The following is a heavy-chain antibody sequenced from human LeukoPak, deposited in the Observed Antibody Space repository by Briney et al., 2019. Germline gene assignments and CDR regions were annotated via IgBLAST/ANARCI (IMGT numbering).Heavy chain of an antibody. V-gene: IGHV4-31*03. CDR3: ARGITIFGVEYYGMDV. CDR1: GGSISSGGYY. CDR2: IYYSGST. Sequence: ASETLSLTCTVSGGSISSGGYYWSWIRQHPGKGLEWIGYIYYSGSTYYNPSLKSRVTISVDTSKNQFSLKLSSVTAADTAVYYCARGITIFGVEYYGMDVWGQGTTVTVSS. J-gene: IGHJ6*02. D-gene: IGHD3-3*01.